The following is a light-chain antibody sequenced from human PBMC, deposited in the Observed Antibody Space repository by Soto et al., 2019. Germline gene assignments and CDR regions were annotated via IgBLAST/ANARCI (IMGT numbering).Light chain of an antibody. CDR1: STDVGDSNH. CDR2: EVS. V-gene: IGLV2-14*01. Sequence: QSALTQPASVSGSPGQSITISCTGTSTDVGDSNHVSWYQHHPGKAPKLIIYEVSYRPSGVSNRFSGSKSAYTASLTISGLQAEDEADYYCNSQTTSGIRVFGTGTMLTVL. J-gene: IGLJ1*01. CDR3: NSQTTSGIRV.